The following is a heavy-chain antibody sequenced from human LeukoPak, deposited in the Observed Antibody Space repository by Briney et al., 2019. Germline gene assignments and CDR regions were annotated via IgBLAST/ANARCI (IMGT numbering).Heavy chain of an antibody. D-gene: IGHD3-10*01. Sequence: SETLSLTCAVSVGSISSSYWWSWIRQPPGKGLEWIGEIYHSGSTNYNLSLKSRVTISVDKSKNQFSLKLNSVTAADTAVYYCARSDGYGLVGIWGQGTMVTVSS. CDR2: IYHSGST. CDR1: VGSISSSYW. J-gene: IGHJ3*02. CDR3: ARSDGYGLVGI. V-gene: IGHV4-4*02.